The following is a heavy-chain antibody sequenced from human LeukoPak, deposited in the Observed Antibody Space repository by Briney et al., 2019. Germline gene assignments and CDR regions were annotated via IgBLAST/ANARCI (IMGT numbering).Heavy chain of an antibody. CDR1: GGSIRSNY. CDR3: ARGPGLAVAERAFDI. D-gene: IGHD6-19*01. Sequence: PSETLSLTCTVSGGSIRSNYWNWIRQPPGKGLEWIGYIYYSGSTNYNPSLKSRVTISVDTSKNQFSLRLSSVTAADTAVYYCARGPGLAVAERAFDIWGQGTMVTVSS. CDR2: IYYSGST. V-gene: IGHV4-59*01. J-gene: IGHJ3*02.